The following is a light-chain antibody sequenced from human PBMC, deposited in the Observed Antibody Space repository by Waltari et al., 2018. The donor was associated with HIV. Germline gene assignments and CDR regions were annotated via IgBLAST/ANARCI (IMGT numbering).Light chain of an antibody. Sequence: DIQMTQSPSTLSASLRDRVTITCRASQSINVWLAWYQQKPGKAPKLIMYGVSNLETGVPSRFSGSGSGTEFTLTIGSLQPDDFATYYCQQYDSYPFTFGPGTKVDIK. CDR1: QSINVW. CDR3: QQYDSYPFT. CDR2: GVS. J-gene: IGKJ3*01. V-gene: IGKV1-5*03.